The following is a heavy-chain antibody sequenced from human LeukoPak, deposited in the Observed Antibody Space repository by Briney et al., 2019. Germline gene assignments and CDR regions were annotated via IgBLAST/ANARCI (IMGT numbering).Heavy chain of an antibody. CDR1: GFTFSSYW. CDR3: AKDLEGATTAFDY. CDR2: IDTDGSST. D-gene: IGHD1-26*01. J-gene: IGHJ4*02. Sequence: GRSLRLSCAASGFTFSSYWMHWVRQSPGKGLVWVSRIDTDGSSTNYADSVKGRFTISRDNSKNTLYLQMNSLRAEDTAVYYCAKDLEGATTAFDYWGQGTLVTVSS. V-gene: IGHV3-74*01.